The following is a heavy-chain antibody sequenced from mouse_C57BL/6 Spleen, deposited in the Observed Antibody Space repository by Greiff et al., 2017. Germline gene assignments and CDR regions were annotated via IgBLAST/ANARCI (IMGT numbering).Heavy chain of an antibody. CDR1: GFSFSSYA. D-gene: IGHD2-12*01. CDR2: ISDGGSYT. J-gene: IGHJ4*01. Sequence: EVKLVESGGGLVKPGGSLKLSCAASGFSFSSYAMSWVRQTPEKRLEWVATISDGGSYTYYPDNVKGRFTISRDTAKNHLYLQMSHLTSEDTAIXYSARSTTGYAMDYGGQGTSVTVSA. CDR3: ARSTTGYAMDY. V-gene: IGHV5-4*03.